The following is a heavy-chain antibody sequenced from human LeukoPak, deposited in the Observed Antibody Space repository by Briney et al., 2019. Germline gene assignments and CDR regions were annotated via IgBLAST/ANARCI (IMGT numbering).Heavy chain of an antibody. D-gene: IGHD3-22*01. CDR3: AKDPHYYDSSGYFQFDY. V-gene: IGHV3-33*06. CDR1: GFTFSSHG. Sequence: GSLRLFWGGSGFTFSSHGLHLVRQAPGKGLGGGAVIWFDGSNKYYADPVKGRFTISRDNSKNTLYLQMNSLRAEDTAVYYCAKDPHYYDSSGYFQFDYWGQGTLVTVSS. CDR2: IWFDGSNK. J-gene: IGHJ4*02.